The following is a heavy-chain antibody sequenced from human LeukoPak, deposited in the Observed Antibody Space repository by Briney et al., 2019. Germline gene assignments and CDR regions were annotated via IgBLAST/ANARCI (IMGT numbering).Heavy chain of an antibody. CDR3: ARSSVYYDILTGYSNWFDP. J-gene: IGHJ5*02. V-gene: IGHV4-59*01. CDR2: IYYSGST. CDR1: GGSISSYY. Sequence: SETLSLTCTVSGGSISSYYWSWIRQPPGKGLEWIGYIYYSGSTNYNPSLKSRVTISVDTSKNQFSLKLSSVTAADTAVYYCARSSVYYDILTGYSNWFDPWGQGTLVTVSS. D-gene: IGHD3-9*01.